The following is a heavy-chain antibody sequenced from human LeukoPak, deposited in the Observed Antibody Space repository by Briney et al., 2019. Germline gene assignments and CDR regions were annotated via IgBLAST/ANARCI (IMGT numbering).Heavy chain of an antibody. D-gene: IGHD1-1*01. J-gene: IGHJ4*02. V-gene: IGHV3-23*01. CDR1: GLTFSTST. CDR3: ARHSSQGTFDS. CDR2: IGGNGAT. Sequence: SGGSLRLSCVGSGLTFSTSTMSWVRQAPGKGLEWVSAIGGNGATYYAESVKGRFTISRDTSRNTLYLQMNSLRAEVTAVYNCARHSSQGTFDSWRQGTLVTVSS.